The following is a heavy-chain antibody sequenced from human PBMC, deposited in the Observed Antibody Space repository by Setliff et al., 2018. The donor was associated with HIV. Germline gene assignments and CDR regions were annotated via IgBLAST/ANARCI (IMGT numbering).Heavy chain of an antibody. Sequence: SETLSLTCTVAGGSISSYYWSWIRQPPGKGLEWIGYMYYSGSTNYNPSLKSRITISVDTSKNQFSLKLSSVTSADTAVYYCAREATYYYDGSGYYYFDYWGRGTQVTVSS. CDR1: GGSISSYY. CDR3: AREATYYYDGSGYYYFDY. CDR2: MYYSGST. V-gene: IGHV4-59*01. J-gene: IGHJ4*02. D-gene: IGHD3-22*01.